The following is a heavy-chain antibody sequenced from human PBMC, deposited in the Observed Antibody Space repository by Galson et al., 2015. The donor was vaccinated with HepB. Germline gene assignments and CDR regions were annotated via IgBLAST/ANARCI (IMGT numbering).Heavy chain of an antibody. D-gene: IGHD3-3*01. CDR3: ATISGGWLGIRYYFDY. Sequence: SVKVSCKVSGYTLTELSMHWVRQAPGKGLEWMGGFDPEDGETIYAQKFQGRVTMTEDTSTDTAYMELSSLRSEDTAVYYCATISGGWLGIRYYFDYWGQGTLVTVSS. CDR1: GYTLTELS. CDR2: FDPEDGET. J-gene: IGHJ4*02. V-gene: IGHV1-24*01.